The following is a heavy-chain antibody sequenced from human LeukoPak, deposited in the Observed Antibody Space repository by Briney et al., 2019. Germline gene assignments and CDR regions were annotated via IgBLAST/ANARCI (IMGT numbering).Heavy chain of an antibody. Sequence: GGSLRLSCAASGFTFGRHWMSWVRQAPGKGLEWVAHMNKGGSETTNVDSVKGRFTISRDNAKNSLYLQMNSLRAEDTAVYYCTRVSPYGSGSCLDYWGQGTRVIVSS. V-gene: IGHV3-7*01. CDR1: GFTFGRHW. CDR2: MNKGGSET. J-gene: IGHJ4*02. CDR3: TRVSPYGSGSCLDY. D-gene: IGHD3-10*01.